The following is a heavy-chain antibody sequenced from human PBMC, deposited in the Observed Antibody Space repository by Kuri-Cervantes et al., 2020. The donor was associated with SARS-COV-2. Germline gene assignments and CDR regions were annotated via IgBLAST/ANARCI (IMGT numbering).Heavy chain of an antibody. Sequence: AFGVTFSSYAMHCVRQAPGKGLEWVAVISYDGSNKYYADSVKGRFTISRDNSKNTLYLQMNSLRAEDTAVYYCARDQDDYSNYHAFDIWGQGTMVTVSS. V-gene: IGHV3-30*04. CDR2: ISYDGSNK. CDR3: ARDQDDYSNYHAFDI. D-gene: IGHD4-11*01. J-gene: IGHJ3*02. CDR1: GVTFSSYA.